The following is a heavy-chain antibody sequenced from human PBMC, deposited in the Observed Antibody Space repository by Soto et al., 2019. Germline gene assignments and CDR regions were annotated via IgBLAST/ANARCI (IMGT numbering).Heavy chain of an antibody. V-gene: IGHV1-69*01. Sequence: QAQLEQSGGEVKKPGSSVKVSCKASRVAFSKFIVTWVRQAPGLGLEWVGGIIPIFGTANYAQKCQGRVTITADESTSTSYMEVINLRSEDTAVDYCAKVRYSSPMGYYYGMDVWGQGTTVTVSS. D-gene: IGHD6-19*01. J-gene: IGHJ6*02. CDR2: IIPIFGTA. CDR1: RVAFSKFI. CDR3: AKVRYSSPMGYYYGMDV.